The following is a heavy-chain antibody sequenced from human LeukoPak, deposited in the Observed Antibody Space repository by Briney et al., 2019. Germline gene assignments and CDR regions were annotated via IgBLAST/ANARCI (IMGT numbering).Heavy chain of an antibody. V-gene: IGHV3-23*01. D-gene: IGHD3-16*01. Sequence: PGGSLRLSCAASGFTFSSYAMSWVRQAPGKGLEWVSAISGSCGSTYYADSVKGRFTISRDNSKNTLYLQMNSLRAEDTAVYYCGKVGELYDYGWGSYLQPVAFDIWGQGTMVTVSS. J-gene: IGHJ3*02. CDR3: GKVGELYDYGWGSYLQPVAFDI. CDR2: ISGSCGST. CDR1: GFTFSSYA.